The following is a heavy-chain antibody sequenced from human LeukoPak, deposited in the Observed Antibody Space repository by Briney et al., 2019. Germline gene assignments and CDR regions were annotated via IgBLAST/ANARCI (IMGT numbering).Heavy chain of an antibody. D-gene: IGHD3-3*01. V-gene: IGHV3-33*01. J-gene: IGHJ2*01. Sequence: GGSLRLSCAASGFTFRNHGMYWVRQAPGKGLEWVTIIWYDGSNKYYADSVKGRFTNSRDNSKNTLYLQMNSLRAEDTALYYCARDRSARYIDLWGRGTLVTVSS. CDR2: IWYDGSNK. CDR1: GFTFRNHG. CDR3: ARDRSARYIDL.